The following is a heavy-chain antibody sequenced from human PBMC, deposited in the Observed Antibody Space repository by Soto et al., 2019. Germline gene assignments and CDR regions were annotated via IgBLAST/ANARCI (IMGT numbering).Heavy chain of an antibody. Sequence: SQTLSLTCAISGDSVSSNSAAWNWIRQSPSRGLEWLGRTYYRSKWYNDYAVSVKSRITINPDTSKNQFSLQLNSVTPEDTAVYYCARVFLAAPGYYYYGMDVWGQGTTVTVSS. V-gene: IGHV6-1*01. CDR3: ARVFLAAPGYYYYGMDV. D-gene: IGHD3-9*01. J-gene: IGHJ6*02. CDR1: GDSVSSNSAA. CDR2: TYYRSKWYN.